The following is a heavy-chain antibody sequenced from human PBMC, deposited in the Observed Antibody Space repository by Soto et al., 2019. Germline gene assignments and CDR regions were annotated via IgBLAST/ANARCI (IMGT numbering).Heavy chain of an antibody. J-gene: IGHJ6*04. CDR3: ASPPFAFPMDV. CDR2: IKQDGSEK. V-gene: IGHV3-7*01. Sequence: GGSLRLSCAASGFTFSSYWMSWVRQAPGKGLEWVANIKQDGSEKYYVDSVKGRFTISRDNAKNSLYLQMNSLRAEDTAVYYCASPPFAFPMDVWGKRTTVTVSS. D-gene: IGHD2-21*01. CDR1: GFTFSSYW.